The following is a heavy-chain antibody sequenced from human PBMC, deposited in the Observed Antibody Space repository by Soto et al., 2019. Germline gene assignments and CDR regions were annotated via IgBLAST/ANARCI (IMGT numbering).Heavy chain of an antibody. J-gene: IGHJ4*02. V-gene: IGHV4-30-2*01. CDR1: GGAISRGGYS. CDR3: ARVPDY. Sequence: QLQLQESGAGLVKPSHTLSLTCAVSGGAISRGGYSWSWIRQPPGKGLEGIGYSYHSGSLYSNPALNCRVTISVDRSKHQFSLQLSSVTAADTAVYYRARVPDYWGQGTLVTFSS. CDR2: SYHSGSL.